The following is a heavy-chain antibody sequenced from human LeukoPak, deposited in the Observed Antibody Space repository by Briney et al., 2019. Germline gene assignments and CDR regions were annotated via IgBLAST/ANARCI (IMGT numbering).Heavy chain of an antibody. V-gene: IGHV6-1*01. J-gene: IGHJ3*01. Sequence: SQTLSLTCAISGDTVSSDGAAWAWIRRSPSRGLEWPGRTYYRSKWYNDYAVSVKSRITINPDTSKNQFSLQLNSVTPEDTAVYYCARDHAYAFDVWGQGTMVTVSS. CDR1: GDTVSSDGAA. CDR3: ARDHAYAFDV. CDR2: TYYRSKWYN.